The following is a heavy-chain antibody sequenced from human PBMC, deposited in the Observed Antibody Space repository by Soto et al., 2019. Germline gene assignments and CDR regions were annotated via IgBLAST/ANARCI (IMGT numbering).Heavy chain of an antibody. Sequence: GGSLRLSCAASGFTFSSYGMHWVRQAPGKGLEWVAVISYDGSNKYYADSVKGRFTISRDNSKNTLYLQMNSLRAEDTAVYYCAKDQGIAAAHYYYGMDVWGQGTTVTVSS. CDR1: GFTFSSYG. V-gene: IGHV3-30*18. D-gene: IGHD6-13*01. CDR2: ISYDGSNK. J-gene: IGHJ6*02. CDR3: AKDQGIAAAHYYYGMDV.